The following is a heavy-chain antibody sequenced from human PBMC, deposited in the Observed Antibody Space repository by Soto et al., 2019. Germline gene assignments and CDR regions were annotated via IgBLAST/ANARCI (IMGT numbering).Heavy chain of an antibody. J-gene: IGHJ4*02. Sequence: AVKVSCKASGFTFSDYGFSWVRQAPGRGLEWMGWISAFNGETNYTQKSEGRVAMTTDAATTTAYMEPRSLTVDDTAVYYCVRDQQWLLPVPLNYDYWGQGTVVTVSS. D-gene: IGHD6-19*01. CDR3: VRDQQWLLPVPLNYDY. CDR2: ISAFNGET. V-gene: IGHV1-18*01. CDR1: GFTFSDYG.